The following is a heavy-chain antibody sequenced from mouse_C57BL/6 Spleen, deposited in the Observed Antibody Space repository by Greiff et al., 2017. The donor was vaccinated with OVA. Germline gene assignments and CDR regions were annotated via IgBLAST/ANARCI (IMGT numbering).Heavy chain of an antibody. D-gene: IGHD1-1*01. V-gene: IGHV1-64*01. Sequence: VQGVESGAELVKPGASVKLSCKASGYTFTSYWMHWVKQRPGQGLEWIGMIHPTSGSTNYNEKFKSKATLTVDKSSSTAYMQLSSLTSEDSAVYYCARSLRWAMDYWGQGTSVTVSS. CDR2: IHPTSGST. CDR3: ARSLRWAMDY. J-gene: IGHJ4*01. CDR1: GYTFTSYW.